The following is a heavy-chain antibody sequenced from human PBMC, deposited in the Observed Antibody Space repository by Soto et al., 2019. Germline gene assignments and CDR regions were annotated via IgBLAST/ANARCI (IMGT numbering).Heavy chain of an antibody. J-gene: IGHJ4*02. CDR3: ARESDYDYVWGSYRYQALDY. Sequence: VEVSCKASGGTISSYASIWVRQAPGQGLEWMGGIIPIFGTANYAQKFQGRVTITADESTSTAYMELSSLRSEDTAVYYCARESDYDYVWGSYRYQALDYWGQGTLVTGSS. CDR1: GGTISSYA. CDR2: IIPIFGTA. V-gene: IGHV1-69*13. D-gene: IGHD3-16*02.